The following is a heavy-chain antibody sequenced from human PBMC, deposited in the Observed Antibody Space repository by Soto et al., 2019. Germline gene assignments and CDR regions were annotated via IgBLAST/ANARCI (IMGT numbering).Heavy chain of an antibody. CDR3: ARWRLGITEEYAFDI. CDR1: GYTFTSYA. D-gene: IGHD7-27*01. CDR2: INPGNGNT. V-gene: IGHV1-3*01. J-gene: IGHJ3*02. Sequence: GASVKVSCKASGYTFTSYAMHWVRQAPGQRLEWMGWINPGNGNTKYSQKFQGRVTITRDTSASTAYMELSSLRSEDTAVHYCARWRLGITEEYAFDIWGQGTMVTVS.